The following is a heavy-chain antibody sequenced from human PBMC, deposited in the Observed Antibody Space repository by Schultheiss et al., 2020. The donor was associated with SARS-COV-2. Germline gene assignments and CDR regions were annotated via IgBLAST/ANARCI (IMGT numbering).Heavy chain of an antibody. D-gene: IGHD3-10*01. Sequence: GGSLRLSCAASGFTFSSYAMHWVRQAPGKGLEWVAVISYDGNKEYYADSVRGRFTISRDNAKNTLYLQMNRLRAEDTAVYYCASGYHYGSGSLLFFVWGKGTTVTVSS. CDR1: GFTFSSYA. CDR3: ASGYHYGSGSLLFFV. J-gene: IGHJ6*04. V-gene: IGHV3-30*04. CDR2: ISYDGNKE.